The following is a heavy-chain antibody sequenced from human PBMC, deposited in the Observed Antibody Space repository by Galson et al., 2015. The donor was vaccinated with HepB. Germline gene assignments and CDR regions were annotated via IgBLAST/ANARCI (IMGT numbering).Heavy chain of an antibody. CDR1: GDSVSSNSAA. D-gene: IGHD3-22*01. J-gene: IGHJ5*02. CDR3: ARNVYYDTSGYYYKPGWVDP. CDR2: TYYRSKWYY. Sequence: CAISGDSVSSNSAAWNWIRQSPSRGLEWLGRTYYRSKWYYDYAVSVRSRITINPDISRNQFYLQLYSVTPEDTAVYYCARNVYYDTSGYYYKPGWVDPWGQGTLVTVSS. V-gene: IGHV6-1*01.